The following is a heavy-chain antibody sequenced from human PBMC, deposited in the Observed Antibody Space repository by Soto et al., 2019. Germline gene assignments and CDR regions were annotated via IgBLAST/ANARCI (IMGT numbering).Heavy chain of an antibody. CDR1: GFTVSSNY. Sequence: GGSLRLSCAASGFTVSSNYMSWVRQAPGKGLEWVSVIYSGGSTYYADSVKGRFTISRDNSKNTLYLQMNSLRAEDTAVYYCARDGGLYCGGDCYLVWGQGNLVTVSS. D-gene: IGHD2-21*02. CDR3: ARDGGLYCGGDCYLV. CDR2: IYSGGST. V-gene: IGHV3-53*01. J-gene: IGHJ4*02.